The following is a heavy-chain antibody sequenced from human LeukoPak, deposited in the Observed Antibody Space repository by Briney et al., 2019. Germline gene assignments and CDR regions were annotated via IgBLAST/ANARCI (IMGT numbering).Heavy chain of an antibody. CDR3: ARAYMGCSSTSCYTGLDY. CDR1: GFTFSDYY. CDR2: ISSSGSTI. Sequence: GGSLRLSCAASGFTFSDYYMSWIRQAPGKGLEWVSYISSSGSTIYYADSVKGRFTISRDNSKNTLYLQMNSLRAEDTAVYYCARAYMGCSSTSCYTGLDYWGQGTLVTVSS. D-gene: IGHD2-2*02. J-gene: IGHJ4*02. V-gene: IGHV3-11*04.